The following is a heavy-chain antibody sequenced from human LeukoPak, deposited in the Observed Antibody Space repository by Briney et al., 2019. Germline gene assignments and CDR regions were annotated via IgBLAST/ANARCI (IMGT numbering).Heavy chain of an antibody. V-gene: IGHV3-64D*09. CDR3: VKSSGDYFDSSGILYAFDI. CDR1: GFTFSTYA. CDR2: VSSNGGVT. D-gene: IGHD3-22*01. J-gene: IGHJ3*02. Sequence: GGSLGLSCSASGFTFSTYAMHWVRQAPGKGLEYVSVVSSNGGVTYYADSVKGRFTIYRDNSKNTMYLQMSSPRAEDTALYYCVKSSGDYFDSSGILYAFDIWGQGTMVTVSS.